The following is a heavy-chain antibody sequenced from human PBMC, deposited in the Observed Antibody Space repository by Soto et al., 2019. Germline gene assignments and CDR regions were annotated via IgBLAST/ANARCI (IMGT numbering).Heavy chain of an antibody. Sequence: QSGGSLRLSCAASGFIFTNYAMHWVRQAPGRGLEWVAVISSNGGNADSADSVKGRLTISKDNSKNTVFLRMDSLRPEDSAIYYCARDRSFGTSGYYSWDLWGQGTLVTVSS. CDR3: ARDRSFGTSGYYSWDL. D-gene: IGHD3-22*01. CDR1: GFIFTNYA. CDR2: ISSNGGNA. J-gene: IGHJ5*02. V-gene: IGHV3-30-3*01.